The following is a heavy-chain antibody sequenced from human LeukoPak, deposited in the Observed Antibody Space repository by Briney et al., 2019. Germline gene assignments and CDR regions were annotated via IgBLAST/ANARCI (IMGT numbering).Heavy chain of an antibody. V-gene: IGHV3-11*04. CDR1: GFTFSGYF. CDR2: ISGSGSTI. D-gene: IGHD2-2*01. Sequence: GGSLRLSCAASGFTFSGYFMSWIRQAPGKGLEWVSYISGSGSTIYYADSVKGRFTVSRDNAKNSLYLQMNSLRVEDTAIYYCATRKCSISACRASSYRCMDDWGKGTTVTVSS. CDR3: ATRKCSISACRASSYRCMDD. J-gene: IGHJ6*03.